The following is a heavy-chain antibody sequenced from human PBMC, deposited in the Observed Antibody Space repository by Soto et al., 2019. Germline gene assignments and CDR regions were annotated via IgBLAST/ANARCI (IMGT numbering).Heavy chain of an antibody. CDR3: GRCRCVPHNFDN. V-gene: IGHV1-46*01. CDR1: TYTFTTYS. D-gene: IGHD4-17*01. J-gene: IGHJ4*02. CDR2: INPSGGST. Sequence: ASVKVSCKASTYTFTTYSFHWVRQAPGQGLERMGIINPSGGSTRYAQKLQGRVTMTSDTSTGTVYMEVRSLRSAGTAMSYCGRCRCVPHNFDNRGRGTLGTVSS.